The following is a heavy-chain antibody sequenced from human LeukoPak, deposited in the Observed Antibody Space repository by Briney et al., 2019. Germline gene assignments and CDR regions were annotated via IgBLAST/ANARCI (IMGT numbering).Heavy chain of an antibody. CDR1: GFTFSSYG. J-gene: IGHJ3*02. D-gene: IGHD5-24*01. CDR2: IRYDGSNK. CDR3: AKDEARLREMSAFDI. V-gene: IGHV3-30*02. Sequence: PGGSLRLSCAASGFTFSSYGMHWVRQAPGKGLEWVAFIRYDGSNKYYADSVKGRFTISRDNSKNTLYLQMNSMRAEDTAVYYCAKDEARLREMSAFDIWGQGTMVTVSS.